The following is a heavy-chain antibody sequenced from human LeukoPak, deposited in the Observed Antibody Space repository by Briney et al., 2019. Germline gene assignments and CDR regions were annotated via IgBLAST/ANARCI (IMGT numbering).Heavy chain of an antibody. V-gene: IGHV4-59*11. CDR1: GDSMNSHY. Sequence: SETLSLTCTVSGDSMNSHYWSWIRQPPGKGLEWIGYISYIGSTNYNPPLKSRVTISVDTSKNQFSLKLSSVTAADTAVYYCARDPTTVTKGLDIWGKGTMVTVSS. D-gene: IGHD4-17*01. CDR2: ISYIGST. CDR3: ARDPTTVTKGLDI. J-gene: IGHJ3*02.